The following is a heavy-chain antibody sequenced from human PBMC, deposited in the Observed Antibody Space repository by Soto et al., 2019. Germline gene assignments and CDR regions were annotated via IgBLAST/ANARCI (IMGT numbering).Heavy chain of an antibody. CDR1: GCTFSSYA. J-gene: IGHJ6*02. D-gene: IGHD1-26*01. V-gene: IGHV3-64D*06. Sequence: GGSLRLSCSASGCTFSSYAMHLVRQAPGKGLEYVSAISSNGGSTYYADSVKGRFTISRDNSKNTLYLQMSSLRAEDTAVYYCVKDRDYYPYYYGMDVWGQGTTVTVSS. CDR2: ISSNGGST. CDR3: VKDRDYYPYYYGMDV.